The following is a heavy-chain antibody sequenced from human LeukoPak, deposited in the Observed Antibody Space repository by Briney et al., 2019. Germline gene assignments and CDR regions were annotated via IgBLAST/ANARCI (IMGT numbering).Heavy chain of an antibody. CDR3: AVKGEWFGETFDY. V-gene: IGHV4-39*01. CDR2: IYYSGST. J-gene: IGHJ4*02. Sequence: SETLSLTCAVYGGSFSSYYWGWIRQPPGKGLEWIGSIYYSGSTYYNPSLKSRVTISVDTSKNQFSLKLSSVTAADTAVYYCAVKGEWFGETFDYWGQGTLVTVSS. D-gene: IGHD3-10*01. CDR1: GGSFSSYY.